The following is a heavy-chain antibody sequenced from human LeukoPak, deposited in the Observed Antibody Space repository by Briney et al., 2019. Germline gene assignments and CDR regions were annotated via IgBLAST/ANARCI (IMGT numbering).Heavy chain of an antibody. V-gene: IGHV1-2*02. CDR1: GYTFAGYY. CDR2: IKPNSGGT. D-gene: IGHD4-17*01. CDR3: ASAESHDYGET. Sequence: ASVKVSCKASGYTFAGYYLHRVRQAPGQGLEWMGWIKPNSGGTQYAQKFQGRVTMARDTSISTAYMELSRLQSDDTAVYYCASAESHDYGETWGQGTLVTVSS. J-gene: IGHJ4*02.